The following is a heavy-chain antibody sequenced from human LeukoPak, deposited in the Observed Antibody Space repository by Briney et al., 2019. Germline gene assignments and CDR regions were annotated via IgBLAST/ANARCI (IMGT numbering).Heavy chain of an antibody. CDR3: ARDTAAHIWSYYFDY. J-gene: IGHJ4*02. CDR2: INPSGGST. Sequence: ASVKVSCKASGYTFTSYYMHWVRQAPGQGLEWMGIINPSGGSTSYAQKFQGRLTMTRDTSTSTVYMELSSLRSEDTAVYYCARDTAAHIWSYYFDYWGQGTLVTVSS. CDR1: GYTFTSYY. V-gene: IGHV1-46*01. D-gene: IGHD6-13*01.